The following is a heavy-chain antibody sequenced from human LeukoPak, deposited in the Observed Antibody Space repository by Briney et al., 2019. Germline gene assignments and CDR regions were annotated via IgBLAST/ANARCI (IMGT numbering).Heavy chain of an antibody. Sequence: PGGALRLSCAASGCTFRNYWMNWVRQAPGKGLEGVANINEDGSEKNYVDSVKGRFTTSRDNARNSMSLQMNSLRSEDTAVYYCATYKNQPHTLFFDFWGQGALVTVSA. CDR3: ATYKNQPHTLFFDF. CDR2: INEDGSEK. V-gene: IGHV3-7*02. J-gene: IGHJ4*02. D-gene: IGHD1-1*01. CDR1: GCTFRNYW.